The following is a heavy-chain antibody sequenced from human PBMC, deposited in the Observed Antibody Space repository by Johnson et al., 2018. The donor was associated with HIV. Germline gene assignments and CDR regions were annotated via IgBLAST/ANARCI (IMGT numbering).Heavy chain of an antibody. V-gene: IGHV3-66*01. J-gene: IGHJ3*02. CDR2: IYSGGST. D-gene: IGHD5-24*01. CDR3: ARDLGDGYNWDAFDI. Sequence: VQLVESGGGLVQPGGSLRLSCAASGFTVSSNYINWVRQAPGKGLEWVSVIYSGGSTYYADSVKGRFTISRDNSKNTLYLQMNSLRAEDTAVYYCARDLGDGYNWDAFDIWGQGTMVTVSS. CDR1: GFTVSSNY.